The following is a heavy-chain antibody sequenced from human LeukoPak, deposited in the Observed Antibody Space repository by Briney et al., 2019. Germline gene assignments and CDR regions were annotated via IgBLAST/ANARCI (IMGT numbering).Heavy chain of an antibody. V-gene: IGHV4-59*08. J-gene: IGHJ3*02. CDR3: ARLSDFWSDPDAFDI. D-gene: IGHD3-3*01. CDR1: GGSISSYY. Sequence: KPSETLSLTCTVSGGSISSYYWSWIRQPPGKGLEWIGYIYYSGSTNYNPSLKSRVTISVDASKNQFSLKLSSVTAADTAVYYCARLSDFWSDPDAFDIWGQGTMVTVSS. CDR2: IYYSGST.